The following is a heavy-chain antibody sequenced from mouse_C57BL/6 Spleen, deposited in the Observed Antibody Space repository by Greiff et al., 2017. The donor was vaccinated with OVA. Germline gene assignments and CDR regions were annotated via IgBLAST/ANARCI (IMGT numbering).Heavy chain of an antibody. D-gene: IGHD1-1*01. J-gene: IGHJ1*03. Sequence: EVQRVESGGGLVKPGGSLKLSCAASGFTFSSYSMSWVRQTPEKRLEWVATISDGGSYTYYPDNVKGRFTISRDNAKNNLYLQMSHLKSEDTAMYDCARDPTSTTVVADWYFDVWGTGTTVTVSS. V-gene: IGHV5-4*01. CDR2: ISDGGSYT. CDR1: GFTFSSYS. CDR3: ARDPTSTTVVADWYFDV.